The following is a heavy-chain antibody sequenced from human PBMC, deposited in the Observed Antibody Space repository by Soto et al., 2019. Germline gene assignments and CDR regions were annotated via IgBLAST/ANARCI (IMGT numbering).Heavy chain of an antibody. CDR1: NGSISNSGSY. Sequence: FETLSLTCSVSNGSISNSGSYRGWIRQPPGKGLEWIGNANQSGSTNYNPSLKSRVTISVDTSKNQFSLKLSSVTAADTAVYYCARLALGQWLRPYYFDYWGQGTLVTVSS. V-gene: IGHV4-39*07. CDR2: ANQSGST. J-gene: IGHJ4*02. D-gene: IGHD5-12*01. CDR3: ARLALGQWLRPYYFDY.